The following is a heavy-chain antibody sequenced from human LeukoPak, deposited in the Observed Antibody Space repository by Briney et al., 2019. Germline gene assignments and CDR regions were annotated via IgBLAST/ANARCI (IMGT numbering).Heavy chain of an antibody. Sequence: SETLSLTCAVSGGSIRSGGYSWSWIRQPPGKGLEWIGYIYHSGSTYYNPSLKSRVTISVDRSKNQFSLKLSSVTAADTAVYYCARTLHVSGKRLFYFDYWGQETLVTVSS. CDR3: ARTLHVSGKRLFYFDY. CDR2: IYHSGST. D-gene: IGHD2-21*01. V-gene: IGHV4-30-2*01. CDR1: GGSIRSGGYS. J-gene: IGHJ4*02.